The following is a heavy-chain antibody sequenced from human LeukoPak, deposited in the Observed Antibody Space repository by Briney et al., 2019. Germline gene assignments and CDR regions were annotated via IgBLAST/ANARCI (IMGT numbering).Heavy chain of an antibody. Sequence: PGGSLRLSCGASGFTISSYSMNWVRQAPGKGLEWVSSISSSSSYIYYADSVKGRFTISRDNAENSLYLQMNSLRAEDTAVYYCAKDMPIDVVRGVDYWGQGTLVTVSS. CDR2: ISSSSSYI. CDR1: GFTISSYS. D-gene: IGHD3-10*01. CDR3: AKDMPIDVVRGVDY. J-gene: IGHJ4*02. V-gene: IGHV3-21*04.